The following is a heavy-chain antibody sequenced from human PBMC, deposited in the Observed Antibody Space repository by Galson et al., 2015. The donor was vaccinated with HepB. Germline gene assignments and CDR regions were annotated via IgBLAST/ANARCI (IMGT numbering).Heavy chain of an antibody. CDR1: GFTFSSYG. D-gene: IGHD6-19*01. CDR2: IRYDGSNK. V-gene: IGHV3-30*02. Sequence: SLRLSCAASGFTFSSYGMHWVRQAPGKGLEWVAFIRYDGSNKYYADSVKGRFTISKDNSKNTLYLQMNSLRAEDTAVYYCAKDARDSSGCDYWGQGTLVTVSS. J-gene: IGHJ4*02. CDR3: AKDARDSSGCDY.